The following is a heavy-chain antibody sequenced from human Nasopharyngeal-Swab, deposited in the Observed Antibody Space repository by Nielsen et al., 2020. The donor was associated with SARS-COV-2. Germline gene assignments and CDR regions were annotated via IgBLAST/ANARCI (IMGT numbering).Heavy chain of an antibody. CDR3: ANLYDYASSGYYSLIGPEYYFYN. V-gene: IGHV5-51*01. CDR1: GYSFTSYW. Sequence: KVSCKGSGYSFTSYWIGWLRQMPGKGREGMGHIYPADSDTRYSPAFQGLVTTSANKSLRPASLQWSSLKPSDTAMYFCANLYDYASSGYYSLIGPEYYFYNLVQGTLVTVSS. D-gene: IGHD3-22*01. CDR2: IYPADSDT. J-gene: IGHJ4*02.